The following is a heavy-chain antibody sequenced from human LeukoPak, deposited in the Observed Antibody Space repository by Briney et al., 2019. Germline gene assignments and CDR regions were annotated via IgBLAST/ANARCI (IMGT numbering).Heavy chain of an antibody. V-gene: IGHV3-11*05. J-gene: IGHJ5*02. CDR1: GFTFSDYY. CDR2: ISSSSSYT. Sequence: GGSLRLSCAASGFTFSDYYMIWIRRAPGKGLEWVSYISSSSSYTNYAESVKGRFTISRDNAKNSLYLQMNSLRADDTGLYYCARVPSSAWFDPWGQGTPVTVSS. CDR3: ARVPSSAWFDP.